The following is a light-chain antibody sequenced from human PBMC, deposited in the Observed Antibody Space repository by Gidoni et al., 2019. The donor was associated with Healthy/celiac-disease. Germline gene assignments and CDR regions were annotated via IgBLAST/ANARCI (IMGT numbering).Light chain of an antibody. Sequence: EIVMTQSPATLSVSPGERATLSCRASQSVSSNLAWYQQKPGQAPRLLIYGASTRATGIPARFRGIGSGTEFTLTISSLQSEDFAVYYCQQYNNWPPVFGGGTKVEIK. CDR2: GAS. V-gene: IGKV3-15*01. J-gene: IGKJ4*01. CDR3: QQYNNWPPV. CDR1: QSVSSN.